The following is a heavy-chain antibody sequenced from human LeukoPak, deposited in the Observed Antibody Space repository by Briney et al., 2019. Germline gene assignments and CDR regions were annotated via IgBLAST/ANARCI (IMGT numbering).Heavy chain of an antibody. CDR2: ISGSGGST. Sequence: GGSLTLSCAASGFTFSSYAMSWVRQAPGKGLEWVSGISGSGGSTYYEDSVKGRFTISRDSSKNTLYRQMKSLRAEDTAVYYCAKDGDPYCSGGSCYSEYYYMDVWGKGTTVTVSS. D-gene: IGHD2-15*01. J-gene: IGHJ6*03. CDR1: GFTFSSYA. V-gene: IGHV3-23*01. CDR3: AKDGDPYCSGGSCYSEYYYMDV.